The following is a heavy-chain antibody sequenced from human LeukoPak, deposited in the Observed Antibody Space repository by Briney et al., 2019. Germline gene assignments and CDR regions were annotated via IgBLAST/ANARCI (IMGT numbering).Heavy chain of an antibody. J-gene: IGHJ5*02. Sequence: PSETLSLTCAVYGGSFSGYYWSWIRQPPGKGLEWIGEINHSGSTNYNPSLKSRVTISVDTSKNQFSLKLSSVTAADTAVYYCTHYYDSDWFDPWGQGTLVTVSS. CDR3: THYYDSDWFDP. V-gene: IGHV4-34*01. CDR1: GGSFSGYY. CDR2: INHSGST. D-gene: IGHD3-22*01.